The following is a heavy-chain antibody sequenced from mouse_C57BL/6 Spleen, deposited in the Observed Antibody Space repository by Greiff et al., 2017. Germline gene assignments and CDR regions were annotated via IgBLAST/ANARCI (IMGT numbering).Heavy chain of an antibody. CDR1: GFTFSSYG. D-gene: IGHD1-1*01. CDR2: ISRGGSYT. CDR3: ASTITTERYFEV. V-gene: IGHV5-6*01. Sequence: EVQLVESGGDLVKPGGSLTLSCAASGFTFSSYGMSWVRQTPDQRLEWVATISRGGSYTYYPDSVKGRFTISRDNATNTLYLQMSSLKSEDTAMYYCASTITTERYFEVWGTGTTVTVSS. J-gene: IGHJ1*03.